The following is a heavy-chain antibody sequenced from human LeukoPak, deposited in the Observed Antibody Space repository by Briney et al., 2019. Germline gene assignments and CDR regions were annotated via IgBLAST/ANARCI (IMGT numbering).Heavy chain of an antibody. CDR2: NYYNGST. J-gene: IGHJ4*02. CDR1: GGSISSYY. Sequence: SETLSLTCTVSGGSISSYYWSWIRQPPGKGLEWIGYNYYNGSTNYNPALKRRGTISVDTSKNQFPRQLSSVPAADTAVYYCARGRYGWLPFDYWGQGTLVTVSS. CDR3: ARGRYGWLPFDY. D-gene: IGHD3-16*01. V-gene: IGHV4-59*01.